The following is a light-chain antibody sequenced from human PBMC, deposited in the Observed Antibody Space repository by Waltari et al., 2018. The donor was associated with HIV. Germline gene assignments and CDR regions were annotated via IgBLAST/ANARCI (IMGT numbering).Light chain of an antibody. V-gene: IGKV3-20*01. CDR1: QSVTSSH. Sequence: EIVLTQSPGTLSFSPGERATLSCRASQSVTSSHLAWYQQRPGQAPRLLIYGASSSATGIPNRFSGSGSGTEFTLTISRLEPEDFAVYYCHQYAALPRTFGQGTKLEIK. J-gene: IGKJ2*01. CDR3: HQYAALPRT. CDR2: GAS.